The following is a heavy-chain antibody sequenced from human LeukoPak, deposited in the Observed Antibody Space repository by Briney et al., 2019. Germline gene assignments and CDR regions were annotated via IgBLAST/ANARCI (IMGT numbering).Heavy chain of an antibody. J-gene: IGHJ6*02. CDR2: ISAYNGNT. CDR1: GYTFTSYG. D-gene: IGHD2-2*01. Sequence: GASVKVSCKASGYTFTSYGISWVRQAPGQGLEWMGWISAYNGNTNYAQKLQGRVTMTTDTSTSTAYMELRSLRSDDTAVYYCATVGCSSTSCQSDVYYYGMDVWGQGTTVTVSS. CDR3: ATVGCSSTSCQSDVYYYGMDV. V-gene: IGHV1-18*01.